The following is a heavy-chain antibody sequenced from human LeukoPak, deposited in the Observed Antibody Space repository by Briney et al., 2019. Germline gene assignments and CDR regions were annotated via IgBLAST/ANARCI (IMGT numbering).Heavy chain of an antibody. D-gene: IGHD5-18*01. J-gene: IGHJ4*02. V-gene: IGHV3-30*18. CDR3: AKDRRRIQHILGY. CDR2: ISYDGSNK. Sequence: PGRSLDLSCAASGFPFSSYGMHWVRQAPGKGLEWVAVISYDGSNKYYADSVKGRFTISRDNSKNTLYLQMNSLRAEDTAVYYCAKDRRRIQHILGYWGQGTLVTVSS. CDR1: GFPFSSYG.